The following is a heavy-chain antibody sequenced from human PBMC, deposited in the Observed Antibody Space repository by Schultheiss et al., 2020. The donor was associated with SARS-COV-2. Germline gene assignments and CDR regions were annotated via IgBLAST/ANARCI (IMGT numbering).Heavy chain of an antibody. CDR1: GFTFSSYW. V-gene: IGHV3-23*01. J-gene: IGHJ6*03. CDR3: AKVGQQLPPYYYYYYMDV. D-gene: IGHD6-13*01. CDR2: ISGSGGST. Sequence: GSLRLSCAASGFTFSSYWMSWVRQAPGKGLEWVSAISGSGGSTYYADSVKGRFTISRDNAKNSLYLQMNSLRAEDTAVYYCAKVGQQLPPYYYYYYMDVWGKGTTVTVSS.